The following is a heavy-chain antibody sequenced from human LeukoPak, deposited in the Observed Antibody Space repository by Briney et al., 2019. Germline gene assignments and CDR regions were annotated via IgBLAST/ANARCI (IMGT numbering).Heavy chain of an antibody. J-gene: IGHJ4*02. D-gene: IGHD2/OR15-2a*01. Sequence: GGSLRPSCAASGFTFSDYYMSWIRQAPGKGLEWVSYISSSGSTIYYADSVKGRFTISRDNAKNSLYLQMNSLRAEDTAVYYCARKNTEAAAASFDYWGQGTLVTVSS. V-gene: IGHV3-11*01. CDR3: ARKNTEAAAASFDY. CDR2: ISSSGSTI. CDR1: GFTFSDYY.